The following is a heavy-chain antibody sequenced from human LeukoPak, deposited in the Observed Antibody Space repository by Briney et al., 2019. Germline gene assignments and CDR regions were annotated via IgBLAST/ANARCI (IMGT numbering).Heavy chain of an antibody. CDR3: ARQPRRGVFDI. Sequence: SETLSLTCTVSGDSISSYYWSWIRQSPGKGLEWIGGVDDTGTAKSNPSLKTRVSMSVDRAANQLSLRLTSVTAADTAMFYCARQPRRGVFDIWGQGTVVIVS. CDR1: GDSISSYY. CDR2: VDDTGTA. J-gene: IGHJ3*02. D-gene: IGHD1-14*01. V-gene: IGHV4-59*03.